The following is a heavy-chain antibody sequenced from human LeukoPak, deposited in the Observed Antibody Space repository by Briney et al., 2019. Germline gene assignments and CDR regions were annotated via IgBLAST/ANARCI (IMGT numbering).Heavy chain of an antibody. Sequence: GRSLRLSCAASGFTFSFYAMHWVRQAPGKGLEWVSTISASGGGTYYADSVKGRFTISRDNSNNTMYLQMNSLRADDTAVYYCAKKRPDCGMDVWGQGTTVTVSS. V-gene: IGHV3-23*01. CDR3: AKKRPDCGMDV. CDR2: ISASGGGT. J-gene: IGHJ6*02. CDR1: GFTFSFYA.